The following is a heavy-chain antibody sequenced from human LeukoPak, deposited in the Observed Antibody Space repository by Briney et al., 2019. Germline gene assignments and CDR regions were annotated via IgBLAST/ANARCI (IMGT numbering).Heavy chain of an antibody. CDR3: ATSSGYAWDWYFDL. D-gene: IGHD5-12*01. Sequence: GGSLRLSCAASGFTFDDYAMHWVRQAPGKGLAWVSLISGDGGSTYYADSVKGRFTISRDNSKNSLYLQMNSLRTEDTALYYCATSSGYAWDWYFDLWGRGTLVTVSS. V-gene: IGHV3-43*02. CDR2: ISGDGGST. J-gene: IGHJ2*01. CDR1: GFTFDDYA.